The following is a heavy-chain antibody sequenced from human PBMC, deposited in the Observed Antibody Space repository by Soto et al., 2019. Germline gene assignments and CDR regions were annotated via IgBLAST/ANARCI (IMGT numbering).Heavy chain of an antibody. V-gene: IGHV1-2*04. CDR3: ARLAPLGYCSSTSCREGYYGMDV. D-gene: IGHD2-2*01. J-gene: IGHJ6*02. CDR2: INPNSGGT. CDR1: GYTFTGYY. Sequence: ASVKVSCKASGYTFTGYYMHWVRQAPGQGLEWMGWINPNSGGTNYAQKFQGWVTMTRDTSISTAYMELSRLRSDDTAVYYCARLAPLGYCSSTSCREGYYGMDVWGQGTTVTVSS.